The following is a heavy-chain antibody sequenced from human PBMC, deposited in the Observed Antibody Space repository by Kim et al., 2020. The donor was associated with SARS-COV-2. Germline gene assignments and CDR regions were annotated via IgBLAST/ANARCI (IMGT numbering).Heavy chain of an antibody. D-gene: IGHD2-15*01. J-gene: IGHJ3*02. V-gene: IGHV3-7*01. CDR1: GFIFSTYW. Sequence: GGSLRLSCAASGFIFSTYWMTWVRQAPGKGLEWVANIRGDESEKAYVDSVKGRFTISRDNAKNSLYLEMSNLRVEDTAIYFCARDRYCLHCSACFFGAFDIWAQGTEVPV. CDR3: ARDRYCLHCSACFFGAFDI. CDR2: IRGDESEK.